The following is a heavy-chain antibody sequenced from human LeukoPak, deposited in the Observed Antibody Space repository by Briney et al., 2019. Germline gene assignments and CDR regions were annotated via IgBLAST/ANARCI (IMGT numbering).Heavy chain of an antibody. CDR3: AKDLTPRPKGYYCYMDV. CDR1: GFIFDDYT. J-gene: IGHJ6*03. Sequence: GGSLRLSCAASGFIFDDYTMHWVRQAPGKGLEWVSLISWDGGSTYYADSVKGRFTISRDNSKNSLYLQMNSLRTEDTALYYCAKDLTPRPKGYYCYMDVWGKGTTVTVSS. V-gene: IGHV3-43*01. D-gene: IGHD4-23*01. CDR2: ISWDGGST.